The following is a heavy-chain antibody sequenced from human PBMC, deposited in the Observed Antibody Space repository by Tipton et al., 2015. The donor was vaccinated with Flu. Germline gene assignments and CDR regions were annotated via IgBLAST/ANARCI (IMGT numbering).Heavy chain of an antibody. Sequence: TLSLTCTVSGGSISSSSYCWGWIRQPPGKGLEWIGSIYHSGSTYYNPSLKSRVTISVDTSKNQFSLKLSSVTAADTAVYYCASGGYSGYDFWYFDLWGRGTLVTVSS. D-gene: IGHD5-12*01. CDR2: IYHSGST. J-gene: IGHJ2*01. CDR3: ASGGYSGYDFWYFDL. CDR1: GGSISSSSYC. V-gene: IGHV4-39*07.